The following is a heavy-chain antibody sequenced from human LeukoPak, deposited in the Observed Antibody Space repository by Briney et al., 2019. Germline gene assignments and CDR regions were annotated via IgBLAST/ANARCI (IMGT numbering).Heavy chain of an antibody. J-gene: IGHJ4*02. Sequence: GGSLRLSCVASEFNFFSYGMQWVRQAPGKGLVWVSRIFADGSTTNYADSVKGRFTISRDNAKNTLYLQMNSLRAEDTAVYYCARGAEIDHWGQGTLVTVSS. V-gene: IGHV3-74*01. CDR2: IFADGSTT. CDR1: EFNFFSYG. CDR3: ARGAEIDH.